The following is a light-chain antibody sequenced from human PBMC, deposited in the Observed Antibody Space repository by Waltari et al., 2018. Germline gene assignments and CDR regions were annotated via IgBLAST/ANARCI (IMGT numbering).Light chain of an antibody. Sequence: QSVLTQPASVSGSSGQSLTISCPGTSSDVGAYNYVPWYQQHPGKAPKIVIYDVRKRPSGVSDRFSGSKSGNTASLTISGLQAEDEADYYCSSYTSGNTWVFGGGTKLTVL. CDR3: SSYTSGNTWV. CDR2: DVR. J-gene: IGLJ3*02. V-gene: IGLV2-14*03. CDR1: SSDVGAYNY.